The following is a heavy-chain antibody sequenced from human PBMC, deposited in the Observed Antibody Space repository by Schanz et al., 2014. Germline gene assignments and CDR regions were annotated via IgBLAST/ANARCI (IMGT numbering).Heavy chain of an antibody. CDR2: ISHSGGSK. CDR3: ARAHGNNWYGKGLDY. Sequence: EVQLAESGGGLVQPGGSLRLSCAASGFTFNSYAMTWVRQAPGKGLEWVSSISHSGGSKYYADSVKGRFTISRDNSKNTLYLQMNSLRADDTAVYFCARAHGNNWYGKGLDYWGQGTQVTVSS. J-gene: IGHJ4*02. D-gene: IGHD1-1*01. V-gene: IGHV3-23*04. CDR1: GFTFNSYA.